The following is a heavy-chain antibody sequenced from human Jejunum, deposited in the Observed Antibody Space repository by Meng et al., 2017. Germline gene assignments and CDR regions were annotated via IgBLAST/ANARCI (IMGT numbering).Heavy chain of an antibody. D-gene: IGHD1-26*01. CDR1: GYTFINNA. J-gene: IGHJ4*02. CDR3: ARDRGATYSFDY. V-gene: IGHV1-3*01. CDR2: INAGIGDT. Sequence: QVQLVQSGAEVKKPGASVKVSCKASGYTFINNALHWMRQAPGQSLEWVGWINAGIGDTKYSQNLQGRVTITRDTSASTTYMELRSLKSEDTATYYCARDRGATYSFDYWGRGTLVTVSS.